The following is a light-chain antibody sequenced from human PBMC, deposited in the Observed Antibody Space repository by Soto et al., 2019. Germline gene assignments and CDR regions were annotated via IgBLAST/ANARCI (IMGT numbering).Light chain of an antibody. CDR3: QQYDNLPRIT. J-gene: IGKJ3*01. CDR2: DAS. Sequence: DIQMTQSPSSLSASVGDRVTITCQASQDISNYLNWYQQKPGKAPKLLIYDASKLETGVPSRFRGSGSGTDFTFTINSLQPEDIGTYFCQQYDNLPRITFGPGTKVDIK. V-gene: IGKV1-33*01. CDR1: QDISNY.